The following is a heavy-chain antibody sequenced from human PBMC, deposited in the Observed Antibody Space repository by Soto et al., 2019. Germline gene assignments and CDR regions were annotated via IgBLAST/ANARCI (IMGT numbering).Heavy chain of an antibody. D-gene: IGHD4-4*01. Sequence: PXETLSLTCTVSGDSISSYYWSWIRQPPGKGLEWIGYIYYSGSTTYNPSLRSRVTMSVDTSKNQFSLRLSSVTAADTAVYYCARAKSNYQTFDHWGQGSQVTVSS. J-gene: IGHJ4*02. CDR3: ARAKSNYQTFDH. V-gene: IGHV4-59*01. CDR2: IYYSGST. CDR1: GDSISSYY.